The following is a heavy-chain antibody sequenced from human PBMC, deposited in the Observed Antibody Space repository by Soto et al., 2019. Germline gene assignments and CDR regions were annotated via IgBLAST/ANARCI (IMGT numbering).Heavy chain of an antibody. CDR2: IIPILGIA. CDR3: ARDYITGTTRGY. D-gene: IGHD1-20*01. J-gene: IGHJ4*02. V-gene: IGHV1-69*08. CDR1: GGTFSSYT. Sequence: QVQLVQSGAEVKKPGSSVKVSCKASGGTFSSYTISWVRQAPGQGLEWMGRIIPILGIANYAQKFQGRVTITADKSTSTADMELSSLRSEDTAVYYCARDYITGTTRGYWGQGTLVTVSS.